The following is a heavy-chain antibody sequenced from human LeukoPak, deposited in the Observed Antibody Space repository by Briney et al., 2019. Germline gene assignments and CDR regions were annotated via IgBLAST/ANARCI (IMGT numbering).Heavy chain of an antibody. D-gene: IGHD6-19*01. CDR1: GFTFSDYY. J-gene: IGHJ6*04. CDR2: ISSSGSNI. Sequence: PGGSLRLSCAASGFTFSDYYMSWIRQAPGKGLEWVSYISSSGSNIYYADSVKGRFTISRDNTKNSLYLQMNTLRAEDTAVYYCARRIAVPDNGMDVWGKGTTVTVSS. V-gene: IGHV3-11*01. CDR3: ARRIAVPDNGMDV.